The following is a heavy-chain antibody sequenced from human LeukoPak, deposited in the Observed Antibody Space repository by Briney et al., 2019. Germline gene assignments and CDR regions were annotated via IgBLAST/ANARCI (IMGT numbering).Heavy chain of an antibody. CDR3: ARSRVRGAAGGTFDY. J-gene: IGHJ4*02. CDR1: GFTFSSYA. V-gene: IGHV3-30*01. CDR2: ISYDGSNK. D-gene: IGHD6-13*01. Sequence: GGSLRLSCAASGFTFSSYAMHWVRQAPGKGLEWVAVISYDGSNKYYADPVKGRFTISRDNSKKTLYLQMNSLRAEDTAVYYCARSRVRGAAGGTFDYWGQGTLVTVSS.